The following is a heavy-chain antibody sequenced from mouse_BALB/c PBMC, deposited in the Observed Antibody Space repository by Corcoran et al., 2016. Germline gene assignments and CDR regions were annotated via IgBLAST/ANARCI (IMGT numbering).Heavy chain of an antibody. V-gene: IGHV14-3*02. Sequence: EVQLQQSGAELVKPGASVKLSCTASGFNIKDTYMHWVKQRPEQGLEWIGRIDPANGNTKYDPKFQGKATITADTSANTAYLQLSSLTSEDTAVYYCARVPAMITFAYWGQGTLVTVSA. D-gene: IGHD2-4*01. CDR3: ARVPAMITFAY. J-gene: IGHJ3*01. CDR2: IDPANGNT. CDR1: GFNIKDTY.